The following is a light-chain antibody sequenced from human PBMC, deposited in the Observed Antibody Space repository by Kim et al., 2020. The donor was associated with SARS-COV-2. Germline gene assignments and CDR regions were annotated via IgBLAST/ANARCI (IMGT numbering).Light chain of an antibody. J-gene: IGKJ2*03. Sequence: SASVGDRVTITCRASQSISSWLAGYQQKPGKAPKLLIYKASSLESGVPSRFSGTGSETEFTLTISSLQPDDFATYYCQQYNSYSYSFGQGTKLEI. CDR3: QQYNSYSYS. CDR2: KAS. CDR1: QSISSW. V-gene: IGKV1-5*03.